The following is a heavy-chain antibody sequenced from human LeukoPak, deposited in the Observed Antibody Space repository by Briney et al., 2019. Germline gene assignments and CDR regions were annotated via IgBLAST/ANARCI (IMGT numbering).Heavy chain of an antibody. D-gene: IGHD6-6*01. CDR1: GFTFSGFW. CDR2: INSDGSEE. V-gene: IGHV3-7*03. Sequence: GGSLRLSCAVSGFTFSGFWMSWSRQAPGKGLERVASINSDGSEEYYADVVKGRFTISRDNAKNSLYLQINSLRAEDTAVYYCARSSYSSSSSVWGQGTMVTVSS. J-gene: IGHJ3*01. CDR3: ARSSYSSSSSV.